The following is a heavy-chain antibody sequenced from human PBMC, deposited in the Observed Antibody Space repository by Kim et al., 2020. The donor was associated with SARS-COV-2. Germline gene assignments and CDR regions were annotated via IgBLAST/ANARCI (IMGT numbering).Heavy chain of an antibody. D-gene: IGHD3-10*01. Sequence: LKSQITISVDTSKNQFSLRLSSVTAADTAVYYCARLVTMVRGVIGSWFDPWGQGTLVTVSS. CDR3: ARLVTMVRGVIGSWFDP. J-gene: IGHJ5*02. V-gene: IGHV4-39*01.